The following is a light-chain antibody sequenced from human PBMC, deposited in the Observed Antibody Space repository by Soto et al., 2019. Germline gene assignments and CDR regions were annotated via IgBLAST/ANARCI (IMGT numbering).Light chain of an antibody. CDR1: QSVSSSY. V-gene: IGKV3-20*01. J-gene: IGKJ1*01. CDR3: QHYGSSQT. CDR2: GAS. Sequence: EIVLTQSPGTLSLSPGERATLSCRASQSVSSSYLAWYQQKPGQAPRLLIYGASSRATGIPDRFSGGGSGTDFTLTISRLEPEEFAVYYCQHYGSSQTFGQGTKVAIK.